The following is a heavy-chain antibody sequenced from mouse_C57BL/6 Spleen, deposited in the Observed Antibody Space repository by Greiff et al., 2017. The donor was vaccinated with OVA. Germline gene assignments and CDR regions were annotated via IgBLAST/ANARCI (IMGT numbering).Heavy chain of an antibody. D-gene: IGHD1-1*01. CDR3: ARGGYYDPYFDV. Sequence: EVKLMESGPGLVKPSQSLSLTCSVTGYSITSGYYWNWIRQFPGNKLEWMGYISYDGSNNYNPSLKNRISITRDTSKNQFFLKLNSVTTEDTATYYCARGGYYDPYFDVWGTGTTVTVSS. CDR1: GYSITSGYY. J-gene: IGHJ1*03. CDR2: ISYDGSN. V-gene: IGHV3-6*01.